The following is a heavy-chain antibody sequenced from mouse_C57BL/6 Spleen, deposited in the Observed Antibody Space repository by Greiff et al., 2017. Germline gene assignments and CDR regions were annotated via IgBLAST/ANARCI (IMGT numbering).Heavy chain of an antibody. V-gene: IGHV1-69*01. J-gene: IGHJ4*01. CDR3: ARGRTVVNYYAMDY. CDR2: IDPSDSYT. CDR1: GYTFTSYW. D-gene: IGHD1-1*01. Sequence: VQVVESGAELVMPGASVKLSCKASGYTFTSYWMHWVKQRPGQGLEWIGEIDPSDSYTNYNQKFKGKSTLTVDKSSSTAYMQLSSLTSEDSAVYYCARGRTVVNYYAMDYWGQGTSVTVSS.